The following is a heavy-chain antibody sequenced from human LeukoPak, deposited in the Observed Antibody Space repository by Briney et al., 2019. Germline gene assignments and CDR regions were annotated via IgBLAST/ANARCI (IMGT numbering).Heavy chain of an antibody. V-gene: IGHV4-30-4*08. J-gene: IGHJ5*02. CDR3: ARENYDFETFDP. D-gene: IGHD3-3*01. CDR2: IYYSGST. Sequence: ASETLSPTCTVSGGSISSGDYYWSWIRQPPGKGLEWIGYIYYSGSTYYNPSLKSRVTISVDTSKNQFSLKLSSVTAADTAVYYCARENYDFETFDPWGQGTLVTVSS. CDR1: GGSISSGDYY.